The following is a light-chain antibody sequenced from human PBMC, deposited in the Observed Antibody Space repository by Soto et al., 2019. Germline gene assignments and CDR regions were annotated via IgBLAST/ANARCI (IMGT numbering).Light chain of an antibody. CDR3: QQYSSSPS. CDR2: AAS. CDR1: QGISSY. Sequence: IQLYQSPSSLSASVGDRATITCRASQGISSYLAWYQQKPGKAPKLLIYAASTLQSGVPSRFSGSGSGTDFTLTISSLQPEDFAVYYCQQYSSSPSFGQGTRLEIK. V-gene: IGKV1-9*01. J-gene: IGKJ5*01.